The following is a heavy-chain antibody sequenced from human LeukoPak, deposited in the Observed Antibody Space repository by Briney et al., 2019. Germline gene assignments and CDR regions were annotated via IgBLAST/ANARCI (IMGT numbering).Heavy chain of an antibody. CDR3: ARAGRYFDWLSFFDY. CDR2: IKQDGSEK. CDR1: GFTFSSYW. V-gene: IGHV3-7*01. Sequence: PGGSLRLSCAASGFTFSSYWMSWVRDAPGKGLGRGANIKQDGSEKYYVDSVKGRFTISRDNAKNTLYLQMNSLRAEETAVYYCARAGRYFDWLSFFDYWGQGTLVTVSS. D-gene: IGHD3-9*01. J-gene: IGHJ4*02.